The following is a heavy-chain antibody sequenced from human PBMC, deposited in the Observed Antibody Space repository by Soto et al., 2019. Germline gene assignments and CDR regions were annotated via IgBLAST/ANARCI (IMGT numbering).Heavy chain of an antibody. J-gene: IGHJ4*02. Sequence: SETLSLTCTVSGGSISSGGYYWSWIRQHPGKGLEWIGYIYYSGSTYYNPSLKSRVTISVDTSKNQFSLKLSSVTAADTAVYYCARDSTTMVRGVRSSGGFDYWGQGTQVTVSS. D-gene: IGHD3-10*01. CDR2: IYYSGST. CDR1: GGSISSGGYY. V-gene: IGHV4-31*03. CDR3: ARDSTTMVRGVRSSGGFDY.